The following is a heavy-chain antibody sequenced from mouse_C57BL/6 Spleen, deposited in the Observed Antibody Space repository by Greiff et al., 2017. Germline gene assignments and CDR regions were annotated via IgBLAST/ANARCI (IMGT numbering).Heavy chain of an antibody. CDR3: AGYDYDFYYFDY. CDR1: GYSIASGYY. CDR2: ISYDGSN. J-gene: IGHJ2*01. Sequence: EVQRVESGPGLVKPSQSLSLTCSVTGYSIASGYYWNWIRQFPGNKLEWMGYISYDGSNNYNPSPKNRISITRDTSKNQFFLKLNSVTTEDTATYYCAGYDYDFYYFDYGGQGTTLTVSS. V-gene: IGHV3-6*01. D-gene: IGHD2-4*01.